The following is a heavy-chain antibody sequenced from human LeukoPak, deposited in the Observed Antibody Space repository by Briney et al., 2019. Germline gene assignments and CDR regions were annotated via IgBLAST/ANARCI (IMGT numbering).Heavy chain of an antibody. D-gene: IGHD3-22*01. CDR3: ARELSYSDSSGYFWSAMDV. Sequence: PGGSLRLSCSASGFIFSSFGWHWVRQAPGKGPEWVSYIHSTSRDIYYADSVRGRFTISRDNAKNSLSLQMNSLRDEDTAVYYCARELSYSDSSGYFWSAMDVWGQGTTVTVSS. V-gene: IGHV3-48*02. CDR1: GFIFSSFG. CDR2: IHSTSRDI. J-gene: IGHJ6*02.